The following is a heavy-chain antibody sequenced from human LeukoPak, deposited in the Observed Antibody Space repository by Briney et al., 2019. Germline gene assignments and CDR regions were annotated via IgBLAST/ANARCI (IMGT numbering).Heavy chain of an antibody. CDR3: ARELVLDF. CDR2: ISRSSTYI. Sequence: GGSLRLPCATSGFSFYDYPMNWVSPAPPKGLEWVSSISRSSTYIYYADSVKGRFTISRDNAKNSLYLQMNSLSAEETAVYYCARELVLDFWAQGTLVTVSS. CDR1: GFSFYDYP. D-gene: IGHD6-13*01. V-gene: IGHV3-21*01. J-gene: IGHJ4*02.